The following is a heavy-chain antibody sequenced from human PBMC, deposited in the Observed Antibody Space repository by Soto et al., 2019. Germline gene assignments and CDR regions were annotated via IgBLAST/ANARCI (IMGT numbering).Heavy chain of an antibody. D-gene: IGHD2-2*01. J-gene: IGHJ2*01. CDR2: INAGNGNT. V-gene: IGHV1-3*01. CDR3: AREYCSSTSCYYWYFDL. CDR1: GYTFTGYA. Sequence: QVQLVQSGAEVKKPGASVKVSCKASGYTFTGYAMHWVRQAPGQRLEWMGWINAGNGNTKYSQKFQGRVTITRDTSASTAYMELSSLRSEDTAVYYCAREYCSSTSCYYWYFDLWGRGTLVTVSS.